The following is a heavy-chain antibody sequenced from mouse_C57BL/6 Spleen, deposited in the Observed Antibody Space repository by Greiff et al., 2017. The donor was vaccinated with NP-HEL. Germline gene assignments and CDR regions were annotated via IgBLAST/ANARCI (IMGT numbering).Heavy chain of an antibody. Sequence: EVKLMESGPGLVKPSQSLSLTCSVTGYSITSGYYWNWIRQFPGNKLEWMGYISYDGSNNYNPSLKNRISITRDTSKNQFFLKLNSVTTEDTATYYCARGPLAYWGQGTLVTVSA. CDR1: GYSITSGYY. CDR3: ARGPLAY. J-gene: IGHJ3*01. CDR2: ISYDGSN. V-gene: IGHV3-6*01. D-gene: IGHD6-1*01.